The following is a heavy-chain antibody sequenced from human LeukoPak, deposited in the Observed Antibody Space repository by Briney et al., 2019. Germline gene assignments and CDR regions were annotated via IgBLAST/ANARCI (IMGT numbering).Heavy chain of an antibody. CDR3: ARRLSSEISSSWFYYMDV. Sequence: GESLKISCKGSGYSFTSYWIGWVRQMPGKGLEWMGIIYPGDSDIRYSPSFQGQVTISADKSISTAYLQWSSLKASDTAMYYCARRLSSEISSSWFYYMDVWGKGTTVTVSS. D-gene: IGHD6-13*01. J-gene: IGHJ6*03. CDR1: GYSFTSYW. CDR2: IYPGDSDI. V-gene: IGHV5-51*01.